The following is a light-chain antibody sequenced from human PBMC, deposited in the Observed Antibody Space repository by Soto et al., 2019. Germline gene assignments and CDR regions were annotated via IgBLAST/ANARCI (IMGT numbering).Light chain of an antibody. J-gene: IGLJ1*01. V-gene: IGLV1-51*01. Sequence: AVLTQPPSVSAAPGQTVTISCSGSSSNIGNNYVSWYQQLPGTAPKLLIYDNNKRPSGIPDRFSGSKSGTSAALGITGLQTGDEADYYCGTWDSSLSAGVFGPGNKVT. CDR3: GTWDSSLSAGV. CDR2: DNN. CDR1: SSNIGNNY.